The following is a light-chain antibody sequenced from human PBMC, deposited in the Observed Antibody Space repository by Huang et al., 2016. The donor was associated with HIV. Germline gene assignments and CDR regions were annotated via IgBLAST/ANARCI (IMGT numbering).Light chain of an antibody. Sequence: DIQMTQSPSSLSACVGDRVTIPCQANQDITQYLNWYQHKPGKAPKLRIYDASHLETGVPSRFSGSGSGTNFTFNISSLEPEDIATYYCQQYDDLITFGQGTRLDIK. CDR1: QDITQY. V-gene: IGKV1-33*01. CDR3: QQYDDLIT. J-gene: IGKJ5*01. CDR2: DAS.